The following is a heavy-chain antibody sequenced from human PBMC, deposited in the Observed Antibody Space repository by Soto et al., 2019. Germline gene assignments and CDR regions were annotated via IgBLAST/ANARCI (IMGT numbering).Heavy chain of an antibody. D-gene: IGHD3-22*01. Sequence: QVQLVESGGGVVQPGRSLRLSCAASGFTFSNYGMHWVRQAPGKGLEWVAVVSKDGSTKYDADSVKGRFTISRDNSKHTLYLEMNSLRAEDTAVYYCAKETHSSGYGSYFDYWGQGTLVTVSS. J-gene: IGHJ4*02. V-gene: IGHV3-30*18. CDR3: AKETHSSGYGSYFDY. CDR2: VSKDGSTK. CDR1: GFTFSNYG.